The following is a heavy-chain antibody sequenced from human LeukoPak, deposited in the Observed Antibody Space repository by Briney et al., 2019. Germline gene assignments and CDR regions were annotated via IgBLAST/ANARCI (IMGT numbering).Heavy chain of an antibody. Sequence: ASVKVSCKASGYTFTGYYMHWVRQAPGQGLEWMGWINPNSGGTNYAQKFQGRVTMTRDKSISTAYMELSRLRSDDTDVYYCARSYTAAAGHYYYYYMDVWGQGTLVTVSS. V-gene: IGHV1-2*02. CDR3: ARSYTAAAGHYYYYYMDV. CDR1: GYTFTGYY. CDR2: INPNSGGT. J-gene: IGHJ6*03. D-gene: IGHD6-13*01.